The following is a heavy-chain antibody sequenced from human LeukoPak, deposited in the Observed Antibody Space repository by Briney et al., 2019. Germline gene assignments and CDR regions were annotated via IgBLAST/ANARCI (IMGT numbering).Heavy chain of an antibody. D-gene: IGHD1-26*01. CDR1: GGSISPYY. J-gene: IGHJ4*02. CDR2: IYYSGST. CDR3: ARHGGGGESYPRVFDY. V-gene: IGHV4-59*08. Sequence: SETLSLTCTASGGSISPYYWSWIRQPPGKGLEWIGYIYYSGSTNYNPSLKSRVIISVDTSKNQFSLKLNSVTAADTAMYYCARHGGGGESYPRVFDYWGRGNLVTVSS.